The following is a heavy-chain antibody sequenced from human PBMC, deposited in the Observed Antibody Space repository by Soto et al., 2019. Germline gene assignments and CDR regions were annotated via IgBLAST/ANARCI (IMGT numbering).Heavy chain of an antibody. Sequence: SETLSLTCTVSGGYISSSSSYWGWIRQPPGKGLEWIGGIKNSGSTYYNPSLKSRITISVDTSKNQFSLKLSSVTAADTAVYFCAKTGFWSDYRVADYWGQGTLVTVSS. V-gene: IGHV4-39*01. CDR1: GGYISSSSSY. CDR3: AKTGFWSDYRVADY. D-gene: IGHD3-3*01. CDR2: IKNSGST. J-gene: IGHJ4*02.